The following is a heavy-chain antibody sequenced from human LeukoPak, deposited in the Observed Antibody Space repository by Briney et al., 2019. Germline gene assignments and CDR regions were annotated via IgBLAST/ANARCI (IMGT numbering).Heavy chain of an antibody. V-gene: IGHV3-33*01. CDR1: GFTFSSYG. J-gene: IGHJ4*02. D-gene: IGHD2-15*01. CDR3: ARSLPDIVVVVAEDY. Sequence: GGSLRLSCAASGFTFSSYGMHWVRQAPGKGLEWVAVIWYDGSNKYYADSVKGRFTISRDNSKNTLYLQMNSLRAEDTAVYYCARSLPDIVVVVAEDYWGQGTLVTVSS. CDR2: IWYDGSNK.